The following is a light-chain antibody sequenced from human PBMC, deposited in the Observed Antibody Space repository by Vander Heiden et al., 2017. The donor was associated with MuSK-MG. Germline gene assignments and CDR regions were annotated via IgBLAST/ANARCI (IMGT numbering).Light chain of an antibody. J-gene: IGKJ4*01. V-gene: IGKV3-20*01. Sequence: EIVLTQSPGTLSLSPGERAALSCRASQSVSRGYLAWYQQKPGQPPRLLIYGTSSRATGIPDRFSGSGSGTDFTLTISRLEPEDFAVYFCQQYGGSPLTFAGGTKVEIK. CDR2: GTS. CDR1: QSVSRGY. CDR3: QQYGGSPLT.